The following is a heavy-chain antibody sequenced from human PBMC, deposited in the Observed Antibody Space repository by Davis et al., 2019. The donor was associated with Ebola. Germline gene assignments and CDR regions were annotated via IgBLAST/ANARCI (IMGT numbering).Heavy chain of an antibody. CDR1: GGSISSYY. CDR2: IYYSGST. V-gene: IGHV4-59*12. J-gene: IGHJ4*02. CDR3: AREVIAYYYDSSGYYTHYYFDY. Sequence: MPGGSLRLSCTVSGGSISSYYWSWIRQPPGKGLEWIGHIYYSGSTNYNTSLKSRVTISVDRSKNQFSLKLSSVTAADTAVYYCAREVIAYYYDSSGYYTHYYFDYWGQGTLVTVSS. D-gene: IGHD3-22*01.